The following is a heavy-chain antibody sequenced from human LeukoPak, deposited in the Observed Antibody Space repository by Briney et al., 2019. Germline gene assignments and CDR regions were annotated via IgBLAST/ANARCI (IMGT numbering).Heavy chain of an antibody. D-gene: IGHD1-26*01. CDR2: IYHSGST. Sequence: SETLSLTCTVSGYSISSGYYWGWIRQPPGKGLEWIGSIYHSGSTYYNPSLKSRVTISVDTSKNQFSLKLSSVTAADTAVYYCAREGGVGATSYYFDYWGQGTLVTVSS. J-gene: IGHJ4*02. CDR3: AREGGVGATSYYFDY. V-gene: IGHV4-38-2*02. CDR1: GYSISSGYY.